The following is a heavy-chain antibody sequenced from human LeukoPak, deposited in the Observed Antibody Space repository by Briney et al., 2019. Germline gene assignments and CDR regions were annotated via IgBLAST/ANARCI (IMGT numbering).Heavy chain of an antibody. J-gene: IGHJ6*03. CDR1: GGSFSGYY. Sequence: SETLSLTCAVYGGSFSGYYWSWIRQPPGKGLEWIGEINHSGNTNYNPSLKSRVTISVDTSKKHFSLKLSSVTAAETAVYYCARGQTTVTPHYYYYYMDVWGKGTTDTVSS. D-gene: IGHD4-11*01. V-gene: IGHV4-34*01. CDR3: ARGQTTVTPHYYYYYMDV. CDR2: INHSGNT.